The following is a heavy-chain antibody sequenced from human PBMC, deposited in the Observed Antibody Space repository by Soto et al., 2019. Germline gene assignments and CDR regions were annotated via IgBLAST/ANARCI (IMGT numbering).Heavy chain of an antibody. D-gene: IGHD5-12*01. CDR2: IYYSGST. Sequence: QVQLQESGPGLVKPSETLSLTCTVSGGSISSYYWSWIRQPPGKGLEWIGYIYYSGSTNYNPSLKSRVTISVDTSENQFSLKLSSVTAAGTAVYYCARLSGNSGYDLFDYWGQGTLVTVSS. CDR1: GGSISSYY. J-gene: IGHJ4*02. V-gene: IGHV4-59*08. CDR3: ARLSGNSGYDLFDY.